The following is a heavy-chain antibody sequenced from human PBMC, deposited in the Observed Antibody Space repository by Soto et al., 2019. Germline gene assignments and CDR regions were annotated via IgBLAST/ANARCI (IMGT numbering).Heavy chain of an antibody. CDR3: ARELSNSPDYFDF. CDR2: IYYSGRT. V-gene: IGHV4-30-4*01. CDR1: GGSISSDDYY. Sequence: SETLSLTCTVSGGSISSDDYYWSWVRQPPGKGLEWIGYIYYSGRTAYNPSLKSRLIISIDTSKNQFSLNLSSVSATDTAVYYCARELSNSPDYFDFSGQGTLVTVSS. J-gene: IGHJ4*02. D-gene: IGHD6-6*01.